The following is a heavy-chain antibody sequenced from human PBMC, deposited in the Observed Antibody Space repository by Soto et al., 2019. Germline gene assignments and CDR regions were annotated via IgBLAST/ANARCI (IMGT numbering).Heavy chain of an antibody. CDR1: GFTFSSYW. J-gene: IGHJ2*01. CDR3: AREIRSGYYRYWYFDL. Sequence: GGSLRLSCAASGFTFSSYWMHWVRQAPGKGLVWVSRINSDGSSTSYADSVKGRFTISRDNAKNTLYLQMDSLRAEDTAVYYCAREIRSGYYRYWYFDLWGRGTLVTVSS. V-gene: IGHV3-74*01. D-gene: IGHD6-25*01. CDR2: INSDGSST.